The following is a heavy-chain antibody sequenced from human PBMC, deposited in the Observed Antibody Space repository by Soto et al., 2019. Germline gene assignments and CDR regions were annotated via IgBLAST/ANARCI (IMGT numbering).Heavy chain of an antibody. D-gene: IGHD4-17*01. Sequence: EVQLVESGGGLVKPGGSLRLSCAASGFTFSNAWMSWVRQAPGKGLEWVGRIKSKTDGGTTDYAAPVKGRFTISRDDSKNPLYLQMNSLKTEDTAVYYCTTMTTVTTNYYYGMDVWGQGTTVTVSS. J-gene: IGHJ6*02. V-gene: IGHV3-15*01. CDR3: TTMTTVTTNYYYGMDV. CDR1: GFTFSNAW. CDR2: IKSKTDGGTT.